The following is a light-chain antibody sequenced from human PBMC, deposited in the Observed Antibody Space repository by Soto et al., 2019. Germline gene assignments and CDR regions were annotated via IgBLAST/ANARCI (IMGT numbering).Light chain of an antibody. CDR1: QSISTW. CDR2: KAS. CDR3: QQYNSYSTT. Sequence: DIQMTQSPSTLSASVGDRVTITCRASQSISTWVAWYQQNPGKAPKLLIYKASSLESAVPSRFSGSGSGTEFTLTISSPQPDDFATYSCQQYNSYSTTFGQGTKVDI. V-gene: IGKV1-5*03. J-gene: IGKJ1*01.